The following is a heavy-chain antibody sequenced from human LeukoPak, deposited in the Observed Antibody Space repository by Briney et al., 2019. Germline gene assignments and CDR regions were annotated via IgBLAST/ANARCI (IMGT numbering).Heavy chain of an antibody. CDR1: GGSISSSSYY. D-gene: IGHD2-15*01. V-gene: IGHV4-39*01. J-gene: IGHJ6*03. CDR3: AVVAATSRYYYYYYYMDV. Sequence: KPSETLSLTCTVSGGSISSSSYYWGWIRQPPGKGLEWIASIYYSGSTYYNPSLKSRVTISVDTSKNQFSLKLSSVTAADTAVYYCAVVAATSRYYYYYYYMDVWGKGTTVTVSS. CDR2: IYYSGST.